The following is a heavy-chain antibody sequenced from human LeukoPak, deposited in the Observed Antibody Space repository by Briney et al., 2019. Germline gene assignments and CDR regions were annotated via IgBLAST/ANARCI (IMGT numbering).Heavy chain of an antibody. V-gene: IGHV3-74*01. D-gene: IGHD3-22*01. Sequence: GGSLRLSCAASGFTFSSYWMHWVRQAPGRGLVWVSRINYDGSDTRHADSVKGRFTISRDNAKNTLYLQMNSLRAEDTAVYYCARYYYDSSGYPGYYFDYWGQGTLVTVSS. CDR1: GFTFSSYW. CDR3: ARYYYDSSGYPGYYFDY. CDR2: INYDGSDT. J-gene: IGHJ4*02.